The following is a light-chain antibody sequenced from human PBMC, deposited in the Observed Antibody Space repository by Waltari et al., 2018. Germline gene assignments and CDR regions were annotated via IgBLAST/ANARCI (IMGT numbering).Light chain of an antibody. CDR2: KAS. Sequence: DIQMTQPPSTLSASVGDRVTITCRASQSISSWLAWYRQKPGKAPKLLIYKASSLESGVPSRFSGSGSGTEFTLTISSLQPDDFATYYCQQYNSYSPWTFGQGTKVEIK. V-gene: IGKV1-5*03. CDR3: QQYNSYSPWT. J-gene: IGKJ1*01. CDR1: QSISSW.